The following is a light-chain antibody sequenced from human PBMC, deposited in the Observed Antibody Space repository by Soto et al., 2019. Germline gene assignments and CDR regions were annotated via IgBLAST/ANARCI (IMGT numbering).Light chain of an antibody. CDR2: SNN. V-gene: IGLV1-44*01. Sequence: QSVLTQPPSASGTPGQRVTISCSGSSSNIGSNTVNWYQQLPGTAPKLLIYSNNQRPSGVPDRFSGSKSGTSASLGISGLQSEDEADYYCAAWDDSLNGPVFGGGTNLTVL. J-gene: IGLJ2*01. CDR1: SSNIGSNT. CDR3: AAWDDSLNGPV.